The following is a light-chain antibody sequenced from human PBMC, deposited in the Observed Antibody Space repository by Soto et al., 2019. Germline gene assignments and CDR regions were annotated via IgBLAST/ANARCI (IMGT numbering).Light chain of an antibody. CDR2: HAS. CDR3: QHYNSYS. Sequence: MTQSPSTPVASVGDRGTNPCRASQSISNWLAWYQQKPGTAPMLLISHASTLESAVPSRFSGSGSGTEFTLTISRLQPDDFSTYYCQHYNSYSFGQGTKVDIK. J-gene: IGKJ1*01. CDR1: QSISNW. V-gene: IGKV1-5*01.